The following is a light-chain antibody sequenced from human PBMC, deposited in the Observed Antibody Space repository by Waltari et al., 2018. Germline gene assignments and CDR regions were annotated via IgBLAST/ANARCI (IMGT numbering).Light chain of an antibody. CDR1: HSVSSN. CDR3: QQYINWPLT. Sequence: EIVLTQSPATLYLSPGERATLSCRASHSVSSNLAWYQQTPGQAPRPLISGASSRATAFPGRFIGSGSGTDFTITISSLEPEDFAVYYCQQYINWPLTFGQGTRVDIK. V-gene: IGKV3-15*01. CDR2: GAS. J-gene: IGKJ1*01.